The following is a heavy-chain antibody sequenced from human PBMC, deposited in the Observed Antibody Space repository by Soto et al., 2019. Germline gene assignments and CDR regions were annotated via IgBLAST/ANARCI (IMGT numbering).Heavy chain of an antibody. CDR1: GFTFSSYG. CDR3: AKDLTYYYDSSGYFFQH. V-gene: IGHV3-30*18. J-gene: IGHJ1*01. Sequence: PGGSLRLSCAASGFTFSSYGMHWVSQAPGKGLEWVAVISYDGSNKYYADSVKGRFTISRDNSKNTLYLQMNSLRAVDTAVYYCAKDLTYYYDSSGYFFQHWGQGTLVTVSS. CDR2: ISYDGSNK. D-gene: IGHD3-22*01.